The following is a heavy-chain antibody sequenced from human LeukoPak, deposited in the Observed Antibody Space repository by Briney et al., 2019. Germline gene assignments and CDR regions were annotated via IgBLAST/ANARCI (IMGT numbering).Heavy chain of an antibody. CDR1: GDSISSSHW. CDR2: IYHRGTT. D-gene: IGHD3-10*01. CDR3: ARDYGSGDYYFAY. J-gene: IGHJ4*02. Sequence: SETLSLTCAVSGDSISSSHWWTWVRQPPGKGLEWIGEIYHRGTTNYNLSLKSRVTISVDRSKNQFSLRLTSVTAADTAVYYCARDYGSGDYYFAYWGQGALVTVSP. V-gene: IGHV4-4*02.